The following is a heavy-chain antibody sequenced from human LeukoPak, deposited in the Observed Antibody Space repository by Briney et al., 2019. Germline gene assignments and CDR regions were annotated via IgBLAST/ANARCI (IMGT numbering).Heavy chain of an antibody. J-gene: IGHJ3*02. D-gene: IGHD3-10*01. CDR1: GYTFTSYG. V-gene: IGHV1-18*01. CDR2: ISAYNGNT. CDR3: ARDCDVLLRFGEFPIDAFDI. Sequence: GASVKVSCKASGYTFTSYGISWVRQAPGQGLEWMGWISAYNGNTNYAQKLQGRVTMTTDTSTSTAYMELRSLRSDDTAVYYCARDCDVLLRFGEFPIDAFDIWGQGTMVTVSS.